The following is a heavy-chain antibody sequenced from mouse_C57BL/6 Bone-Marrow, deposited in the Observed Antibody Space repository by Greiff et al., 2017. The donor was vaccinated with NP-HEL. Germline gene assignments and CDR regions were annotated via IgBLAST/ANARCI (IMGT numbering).Heavy chain of an antibody. CDR1: GFTFSDYY. D-gene: IGHD2-4*01. J-gene: IGHJ2*01. CDR3: ARDHYDSSFDY. Sequence: EVQLQESEGGLVQPGSSMKLSCTASGFTFSDYYMAWVRQVPEKGLEWVANINYDGSSTYYLDSLKSRFIISRDNAKNILYLQMSSLKSEDTATYYCARDHYDSSFDYWGQGTTLTVSS. CDR2: INYDGSST. V-gene: IGHV5-16*01.